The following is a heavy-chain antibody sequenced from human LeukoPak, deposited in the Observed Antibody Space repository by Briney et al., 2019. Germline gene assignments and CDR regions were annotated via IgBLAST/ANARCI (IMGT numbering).Heavy chain of an antibody. J-gene: IGHJ4*02. CDR3: ARLTTDYYDSSGYGRY. V-gene: IGHV5-51*01. CDR2: IYPGDSDT. CDR1: GYSFTSYW. D-gene: IGHD3-22*01. Sequence: GESLKISCKGSGYSFTSYWIGWVRQMPGKGLEWMGIIYPGDSDTRYSPSFQGQVTISADKSISTAYLQWSSLKASDTAMYYCARLTTDYYDSSGYGRYWGQGTLVTVSS.